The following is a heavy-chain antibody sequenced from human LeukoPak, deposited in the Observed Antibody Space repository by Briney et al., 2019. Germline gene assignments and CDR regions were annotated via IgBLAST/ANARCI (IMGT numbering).Heavy chain of an antibody. J-gene: IGHJ4*02. CDR1: GFTVSSNY. CDR2: IYSGGST. CDR3: ARFTDTKGFDY. Sequence: PGGSLRLSCAASGFTVSSNYMSWVRQAPGKGLEWVSVIYSGGSTYYADSVKGRFTISRDNSKNTLYLQMNSLRAEDTAVDYCARFTDTKGFDYWGQGTLVTVSS. D-gene: IGHD5-18*01. V-gene: IGHV3-53*01.